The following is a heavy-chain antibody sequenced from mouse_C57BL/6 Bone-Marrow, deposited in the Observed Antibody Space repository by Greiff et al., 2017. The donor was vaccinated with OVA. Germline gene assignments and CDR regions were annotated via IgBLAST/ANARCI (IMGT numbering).Heavy chain of an antibody. J-gene: IGHJ4*01. D-gene: IGHD1-1*01. V-gene: IGHV1-50*01. CDR3: ARSLLRYCYAMDY. CDR2: IDPSDSYT. CDR1: GYTFTSYW. Sequence: QVQLQQPGAELVKPGASVKLSCKASGYTFTSYWMQWVKQRPGQGLEWIGEIDPSDSYTNYNQKFKGKATLTVDTSSSTAYMQLGSLTSEDSAVYYCARSLLRYCYAMDYWGQGTSVTVSS.